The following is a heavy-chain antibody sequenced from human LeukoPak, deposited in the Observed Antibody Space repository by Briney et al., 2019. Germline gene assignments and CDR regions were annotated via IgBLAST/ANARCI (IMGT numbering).Heavy chain of an antibody. Sequence: GGSLRLSCAASGFTVSSNYMSWVRQAPGKGLEWVSVIYSGGSTYYADSVKGRFTISRDNSKNTLYLQMNSLRAGDTAVYYCARVAGGSYYYPFDYWGQGTLVTVSS. D-gene: IGHD1-26*01. V-gene: IGHV3-53*01. CDR1: GFTVSSNY. CDR3: ARVAGGSYYYPFDY. CDR2: IYSGGST. J-gene: IGHJ4*02.